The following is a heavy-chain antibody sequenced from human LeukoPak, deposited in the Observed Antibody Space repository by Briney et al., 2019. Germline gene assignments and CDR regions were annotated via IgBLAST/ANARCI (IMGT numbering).Heavy chain of an antibody. Sequence: SETLSLTCAVYGGSFSGYYWSWIRQPPGKGLEWIGEINHSGSTNYNPSLKSRVTISVDTSKNQFSLKLSSVTAADTAVYYCASRVRRSRTYYDFWSGYYGDEYYFDYWGQGTLVTVSS. V-gene: IGHV4-34*01. CDR3: ASRVRRSRTYYDFWSGYYGDEYYFDY. D-gene: IGHD3-3*01. CDR2: INHSGST. CDR1: GGSFSGYY. J-gene: IGHJ4*02.